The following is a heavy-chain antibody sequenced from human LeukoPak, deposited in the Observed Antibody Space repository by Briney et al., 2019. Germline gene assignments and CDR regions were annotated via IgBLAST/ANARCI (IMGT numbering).Heavy chain of an antibody. CDR3: VMSWDLLGDGYYYYGMDV. CDR1: GYTFTGYY. J-gene: IGHJ6*02. D-gene: IGHD3-16*01. V-gene: IGHV1-2*02. CDR2: INPNSGGT. Sequence: ASVKVSCKASGYTFTGYYMHWVRQAPGQGLEWMGWINPNSGGTNYAQKFQGRVTMTRDTSISTAYMELSRLRSDDTAVYYCVMSWDLLGDGYYYYGMDVWGQGTTVTVSS.